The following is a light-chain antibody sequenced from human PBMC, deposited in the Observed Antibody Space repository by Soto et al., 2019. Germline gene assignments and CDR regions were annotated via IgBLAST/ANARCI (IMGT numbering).Light chain of an antibody. J-gene: IGLJ1*01. CDR1: SSDVGGYNY. Sequence: VLTQPASVSGSPGQSITISCTGTSSDVGGYNYVSWYQQLPDKAPKLMIYEVNNRPSGVSNRFSGSKSGNTASLTISGLQAEDEADYYCSSYTGSGTLDVFGTGTKVTVL. CDR3: SSYTGSGTLDV. V-gene: IGLV2-14*03. CDR2: EVN.